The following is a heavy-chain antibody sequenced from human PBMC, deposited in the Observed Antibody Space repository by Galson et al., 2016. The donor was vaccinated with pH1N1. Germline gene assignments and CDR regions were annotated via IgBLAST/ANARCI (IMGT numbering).Heavy chain of an antibody. J-gene: IGHJ4*02. CDR2: TYYRSQWYN. V-gene: IGHV6-1*01. CDR1: GDSVSRNGAA. Sequence: CAISGDSVSRNGAAWNWIRQSPSRGLEWLGRTYYRSQWYNDYAVSVKSRITINPDTSKNQFSLQLNSVTPEDTAVYYCARASLGDYVGNFEYWGQGTLVTVSS. CDR3: ARASLGDYVGNFEY. D-gene: IGHD4-17*01.